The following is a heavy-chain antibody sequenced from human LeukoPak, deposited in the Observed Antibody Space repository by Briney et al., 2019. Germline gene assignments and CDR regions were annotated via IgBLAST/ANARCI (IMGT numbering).Heavy chain of an antibody. J-gene: IGHJ5*02. CDR3: ARDACSSTICQAGGNWFDP. D-gene: IGHD2-2*01. Sequence: GASVKVSCTASGYTFTSYYMHWVRQAAGQGVEWMGTINPSGGSRSYAQKFQGRVTMTRDTSTSTVYMELSSLRSEDTAVYFCARDACSSTICQAGGNWFDPWGQGTLVIVS. CDR2: INPSGGSR. V-gene: IGHV1-46*01. CDR1: GYTFTSYY.